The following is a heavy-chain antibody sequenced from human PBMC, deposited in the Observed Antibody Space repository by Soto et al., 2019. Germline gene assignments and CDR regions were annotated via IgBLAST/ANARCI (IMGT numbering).Heavy chain of an antibody. Sequence: ASVKVSCKVSGYTLTELSMHWVRQAPGKGLEWMGGFDPEDGETIYAQKFQGRVTMTEDTSTDTTYMELSNLRTEDTAVYYCATSNYGSGSYYYYYGMDVWG. CDR3: ATSNYGSGSYYYYYGMDV. J-gene: IGHJ6*02. CDR1: GYTLTELS. V-gene: IGHV1-24*01. CDR2: FDPEDGET. D-gene: IGHD3-10*01.